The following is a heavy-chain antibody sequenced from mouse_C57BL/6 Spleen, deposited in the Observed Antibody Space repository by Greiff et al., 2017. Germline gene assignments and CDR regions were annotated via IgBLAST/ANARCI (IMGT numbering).Heavy chain of an antibody. D-gene: IGHD2-4*01. Sequence: VQLQESGAELVRPGASVTLSCKASGYTFTDYEMHWVKQTPVHGLEWIGAIDPETGGTAYNQKFKGKAILTADKSSSTAYMELRSLTSEDSAVYYCTRRYDYLYAMDYWGQGTSVTVSS. CDR1: GYTFTDYE. J-gene: IGHJ4*01. CDR3: TRRYDYLYAMDY. CDR2: IDPETGGT. V-gene: IGHV1-15*01.